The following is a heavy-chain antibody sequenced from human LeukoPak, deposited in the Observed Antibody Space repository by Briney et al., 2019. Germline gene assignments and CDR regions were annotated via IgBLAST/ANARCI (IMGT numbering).Heavy chain of an antibody. Sequence: PGGTLRLSCVASGFSFRSYGINWVRQAPGKGLEWVSGISGSGGNTHYADSVKGRFTISRDNSKNTLYLQMNSLRAEDTAVYYCAKTGVHYCDSSDYYRYFDYWGQGSLVTVSS. J-gene: IGHJ4*02. CDR1: GFSFRSYG. CDR3: AKTGVHYCDSSDYYRYFDY. V-gene: IGHV3-23*01. CDR2: ISGSGGNT. D-gene: IGHD3-22*01.